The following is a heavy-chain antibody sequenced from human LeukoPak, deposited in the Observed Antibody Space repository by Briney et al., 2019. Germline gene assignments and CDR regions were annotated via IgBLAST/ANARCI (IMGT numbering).Heavy chain of an antibody. CDR2: IYPGDSDT. V-gene: IGHV5-51*01. CDR3: ARRCSGGSCYTPHSFDY. J-gene: IGHJ4*02. CDR1: GYSFTSYW. Sequence: GESLKISCKGSGYSFTSYWIGWVRQMPGKGLEWMGIIYPGDSDTRYSPSFQGQVTISADKSISTAYLQWSSLKASGTAMYYCARRCSGGSCYTPHSFDYWGQGTLVTVSS. D-gene: IGHD2-15*01.